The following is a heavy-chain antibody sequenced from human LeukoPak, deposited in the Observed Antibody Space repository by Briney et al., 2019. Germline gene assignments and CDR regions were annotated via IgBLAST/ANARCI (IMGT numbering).Heavy chain of an antibody. CDR1: GYTFTDYY. J-gene: IGHJ5*02. D-gene: IGHD6-13*01. V-gene: IGHV1-2*02. CDR2: INSNSGGT. Sequence: ASVKVSCKASGYTFTDYYLFWVRQAPGQGLEWMGWINSNSGGTKYAQKFQGRVTMTRDTSISTAYMELSSLRSDDTAVYYCTRGGSGSNWYSGLDPWGQGTLVTVSS. CDR3: TRGGSGSNWYSGLDP.